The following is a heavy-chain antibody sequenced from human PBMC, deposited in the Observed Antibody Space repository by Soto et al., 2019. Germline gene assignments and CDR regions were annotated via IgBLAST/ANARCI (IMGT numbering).Heavy chain of an antibody. CDR2: INGDGTIT. J-gene: IGHJ4*02. Sequence: GGSLRLSCAASGFTFNNYWMHWVRQGPGKGLVWVSRINGDGTITDYADSVRGRFTVSRDNSKNTMYLQIYSLTAEDTAVYYCARGTLTSVDMVDYWGQGTLVTVSS. V-gene: IGHV3-74*01. CDR1: GFTFNNYW. CDR3: ARGTLTSVDMVDY. D-gene: IGHD5-12*01.